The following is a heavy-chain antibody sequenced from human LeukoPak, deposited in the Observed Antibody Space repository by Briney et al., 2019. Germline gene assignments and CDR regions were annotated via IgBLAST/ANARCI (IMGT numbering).Heavy chain of an antibody. D-gene: IGHD3-10*01. CDR2: IYYSGST. CDR1: GGSLSSYY. Sequence: PSETLSHTCTVSGGSLSSYYWSWIRQPPGKGLEWIGYIYYSGSTNYNPSLRSRVTISVDTSKNQFSLKLSSVTAADTAVYYCARATYYYGSGDAFDIWGQGTMVTVSS. V-gene: IGHV4-59*08. J-gene: IGHJ3*02. CDR3: ARATYYYGSGDAFDI.